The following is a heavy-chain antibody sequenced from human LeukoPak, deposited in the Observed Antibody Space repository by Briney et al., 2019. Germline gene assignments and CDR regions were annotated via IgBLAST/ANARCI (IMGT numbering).Heavy chain of an antibody. CDR1: GYTFTSYG. V-gene: IGHV1-18*01. CDR2: ISAYNGNT. Sequence: ASVKVSCKASGYTFTSYGISWVRQAPGQGLEWMGWISAYNGNTNYAQKLQGRVTMTTDTSTSTAYMELRSLRSDDTAVYYCARDLVYYYDSSGPGAFDIWGQGTMATVSS. CDR3: ARDLVYYYDSSGPGAFDI. J-gene: IGHJ3*02. D-gene: IGHD3-22*01.